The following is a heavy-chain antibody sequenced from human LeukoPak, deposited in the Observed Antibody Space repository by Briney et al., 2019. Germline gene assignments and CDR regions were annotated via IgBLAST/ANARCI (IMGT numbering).Heavy chain of an antibody. CDR1: GGSINSNSFY. CDR2: GYYSGST. Sequence: SETLSLTCTVSGGSINSNSFYWGWIRQPPGKGLEWIGSGYYSGSTSNNPSLKGRVTISVDTSRNQFSLRLSSVTAADTAVYFCARLRAIGTPPTYDYWGQGTLVTVSS. V-gene: IGHV4-39*01. CDR3: ARLRAIGTPPTYDY. J-gene: IGHJ4*02.